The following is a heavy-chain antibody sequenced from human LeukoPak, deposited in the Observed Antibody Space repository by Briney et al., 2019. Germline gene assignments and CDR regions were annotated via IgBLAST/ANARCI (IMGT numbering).Heavy chain of an antibody. V-gene: IGHV4-59*01. J-gene: IGHJ4*02. Sequence: TSETLSLTCTVSGGSISSYYWSWIRQPPGKGLEWIGYIYYSGSTNYNPSLKSRVTISVDTSKNQFSLKLSSVTAADTAVYYCATRNGDFWSGYYLDYWGQGTLVTVSS. CDR2: IYYSGST. CDR3: ATRNGDFWSGYYLDY. D-gene: IGHD3-3*01. CDR1: GGSISSYY.